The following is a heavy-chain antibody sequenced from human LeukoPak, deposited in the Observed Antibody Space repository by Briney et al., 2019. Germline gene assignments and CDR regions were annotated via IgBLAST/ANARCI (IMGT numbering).Heavy chain of an antibody. V-gene: IGHV4-39*01. D-gene: IGHD1-1*01. J-gene: IGHJ4*02. Sequence: PSETLSLTCAVSGASISSSSYYWGWLRQPPGKGREWIGSIYYSGSTYYNPSLKSRVTISADTSKNQFSLKLSPVTAADTAVYYCARLWRAACDYGGQGTLVTVSS. CDR2: IYYSGST. CDR1: GASISSSSYY. CDR3: ARLWRAACDY.